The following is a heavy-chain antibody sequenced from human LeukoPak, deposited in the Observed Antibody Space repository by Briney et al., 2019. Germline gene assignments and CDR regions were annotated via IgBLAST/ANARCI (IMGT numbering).Heavy chain of an antibody. CDR2: IAVGSGDT. Sequence: GASVKVSCKASGFTFTSSAMQWVRQARGQRLGWIGWIAVGSGDTNYAQKLQERVTISRDMSTSTAYMELSSLRSEDTAVYYCAAGLKLNSNWYYSPLDWYFDLWGRGTLVTVSS. V-gene: IGHV1-58*02. J-gene: IGHJ2*01. CDR3: AAGLKLNSNWYYSPLDWYFDL. D-gene: IGHD6-13*01. CDR1: GFTFTSSA.